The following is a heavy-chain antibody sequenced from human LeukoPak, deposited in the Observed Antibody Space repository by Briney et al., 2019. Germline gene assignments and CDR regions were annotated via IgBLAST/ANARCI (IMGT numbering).Heavy chain of an antibody. Sequence: KPSETLSLTCTVSGGSISSYHWSWIRQPPGKGLEWIGHIYYTGSTNYNPSLKRRVTISLDTSKNQFSLKLSSVTAADTAVYYCTRSLGVVIHGGMDVWGQGTTVTVSS. V-gene: IGHV4-59*01. CDR1: GGSISSYH. J-gene: IGHJ6*02. D-gene: IGHD3-3*01. CDR3: TRSLGVVIHGGMDV. CDR2: IYYTGST.